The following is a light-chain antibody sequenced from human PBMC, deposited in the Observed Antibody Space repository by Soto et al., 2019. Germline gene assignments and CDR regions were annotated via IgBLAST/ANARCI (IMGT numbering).Light chain of an antibody. V-gene: IGKV1-12*01. CDR1: QDINIA. Sequence: DIQMTQSPSSVSASVGDRVTITCRASQDINIALAWFQQKPGEAPSLLIYTASSLHSGVPSRFSGRGSGTDFTLTISSLQPEDFATYYCQQGNSFPLTFGGGTKVEIK. CDR3: QQGNSFPLT. CDR2: TAS. J-gene: IGKJ4*01.